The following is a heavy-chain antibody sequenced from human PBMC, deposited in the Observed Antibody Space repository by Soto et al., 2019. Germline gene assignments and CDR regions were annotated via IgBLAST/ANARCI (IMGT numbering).Heavy chain of an antibody. Sequence: SETLSLTCAVYGGSFSGYYWSWIRQPPGKGLEWIGEINHSGSTNYSPSLKSRVTISVDTSKNQFSLKLSSVTAANTAVYYCARGRGAGSYYKSYYYYYMDVWGKGPTVTVSS. J-gene: IGHJ6*03. CDR2: INHSGST. V-gene: IGHV4-34*01. D-gene: IGHD3-10*01. CDR3: ARGRGAGSYYKSYYYYYMDV. CDR1: GGSFSGYY.